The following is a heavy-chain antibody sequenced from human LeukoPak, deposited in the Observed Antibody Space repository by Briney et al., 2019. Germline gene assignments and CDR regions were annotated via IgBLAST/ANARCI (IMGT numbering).Heavy chain of an antibody. D-gene: IGHD3-16*01. CDR2: ISSSSSTM. Sequence: PGGSLRLSCAASGFTFSSYSMNWVRQAPGKGLEWVSYISSSSSTMYYADSVKGRFTISRDNAKNSLYLQMNSLRAEDTAVYYCARDGLGEYDYVWGSLDWYFDLWGRGTLVTVSS. V-gene: IGHV3-48*04. CDR1: GFTFSSYS. J-gene: IGHJ2*01. CDR3: ARDGLGEYDYVWGSLDWYFDL.